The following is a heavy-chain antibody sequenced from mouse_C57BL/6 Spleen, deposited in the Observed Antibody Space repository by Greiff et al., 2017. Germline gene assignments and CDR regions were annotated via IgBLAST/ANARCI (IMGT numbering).Heavy chain of an antibody. CDR3: ARWNYGSSYEFDY. V-gene: IGHV1-42*01. D-gene: IGHD1-1*01. J-gene: IGHJ2*01. CDR2: INPSTGGT. CDR1: GYSFTGYY. Sequence: EVQLQESGPELVKPGASVKISCKASGYSFTGYYMNWVKQSPEKSLEWIGEINPSTGGTTYNQKFKAKATLTVDKSSSTAYMQLKSLTSEDSAVYYCARWNYGSSYEFDYWGQGTTLTVSS.